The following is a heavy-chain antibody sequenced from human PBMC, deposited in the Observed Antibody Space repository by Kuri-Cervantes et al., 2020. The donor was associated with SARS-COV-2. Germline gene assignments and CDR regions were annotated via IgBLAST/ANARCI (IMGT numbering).Heavy chain of an antibody. CDR2: ISWNSGSI. CDR3: AKDIYLPVAGPESYYYYYYGMDV. CDR1: GFTFSSYA. Sequence: GGSLRLSCAASGFTFSSYAISWVRQAPGKGLEWVSGISWNSGSIGYADSVKGRFTISRDNAKNSLYLQMNSLRAEDTALYYCAKDIYLPVAGPESYYYYYYGMDVWGQGTTVTVSS. J-gene: IGHJ6*02. D-gene: IGHD6-19*01. V-gene: IGHV3-9*01.